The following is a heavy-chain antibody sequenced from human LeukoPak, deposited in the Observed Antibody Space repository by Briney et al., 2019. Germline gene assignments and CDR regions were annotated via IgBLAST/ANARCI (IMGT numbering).Heavy chain of an antibody. Sequence: GESLKISCKGSGYSFTSYWIGWVRQMPGKGLEWMGIIYPGDSDTKYSPSFQGQVTLSADKSIRTAYLQWSSLKASGTAMYYCAVPRMTGAFDIWGQGTMVTVSS. CDR1: GYSFTSYW. CDR3: AVPRMTGAFDI. V-gene: IGHV5-51*01. D-gene: IGHD1-14*01. J-gene: IGHJ3*02. CDR2: IYPGDSDT.